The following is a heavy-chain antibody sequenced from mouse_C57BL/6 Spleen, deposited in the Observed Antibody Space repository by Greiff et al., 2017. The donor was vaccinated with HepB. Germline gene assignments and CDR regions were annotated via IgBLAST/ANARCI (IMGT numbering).Heavy chain of an antibody. J-gene: IGHJ4*01. CDR2: IWSDGST. CDR1: GFSLTSYG. D-gene: IGHD2-4*01. V-gene: IGHV2-6*03. CDR3: ARGLRPYYAMDY. Sequence: VKLLESGPGLVAPSQSLSITCTVSGFSLTSYGVHWVRQPPGKGLEWLVVIWSDGSTTYNSALKSRLSISKDNSKSQVFLKMNSLQTDDTAMYYCARGLRPYYAMDYWGQGTSVTVSS.